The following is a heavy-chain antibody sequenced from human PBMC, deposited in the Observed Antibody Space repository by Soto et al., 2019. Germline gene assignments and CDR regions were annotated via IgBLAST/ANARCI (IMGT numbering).Heavy chain of an antibody. D-gene: IGHD6-13*01. V-gene: IGHV3-66*01. CDR1: GITVSTNY. CDR3: AGGPWDAGKSGATVDY. Sequence: EVQLVESGGGLVQPGGSLRLSCAVSGITVSTNYMSWVRQAPGTGLEWVSLIYAYGSTYYADSVKGRFTISRDTSKNTLFLQMNSLRAEDTAVYYCAGGPWDAGKSGATVDYWGQGTRVTVST. CDR2: IYAYGST. J-gene: IGHJ4*02.